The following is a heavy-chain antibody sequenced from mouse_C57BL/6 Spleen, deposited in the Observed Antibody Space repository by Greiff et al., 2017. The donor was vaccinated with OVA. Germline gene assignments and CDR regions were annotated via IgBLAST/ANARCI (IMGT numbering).Heavy chain of an antibody. CDR2: IYPGDGDT. V-gene: IGHV1-82*01. CDR3: ARGGLTGRRLGFDY. CDR1: GYAFSSSW. Sequence: QVQLQQSGPELVKPGASVKISCKASGYAFSSSWMNWVKQRPGKGLEWIGRIYPGDGDTNYNGKFKGKATLTADKSSSTAYMQRSSLTSEDSAVYFCARGGLTGRRLGFDYWGQGTTLTVSS. J-gene: IGHJ2*01. D-gene: IGHD4-1*01.